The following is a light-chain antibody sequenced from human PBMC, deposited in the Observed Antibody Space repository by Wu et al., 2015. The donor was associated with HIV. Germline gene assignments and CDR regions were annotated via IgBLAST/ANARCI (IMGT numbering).Light chain of an antibody. J-gene: IGKJ2*01. V-gene: IGKV1-5*03. CDR3: QQYRSSPYT. CDR1: QSISNW. CDR2: KTP. Sequence: DIQMTQSPSILSASVGDRVTITCRASQSISNWLAWYQQQPGKAPRLLISKTPILESGVPSRFSGGGSGTEFTLTLSSLQPEDFATYYCQQYRSSPYTFGQGTILEIK.